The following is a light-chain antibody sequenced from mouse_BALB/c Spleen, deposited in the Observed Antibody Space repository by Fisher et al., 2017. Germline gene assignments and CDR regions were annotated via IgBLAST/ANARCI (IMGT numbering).Light chain of an antibody. V-gene: IGKV4-55*01. CDR1: SSVSY. Sequence: IVITQTPAIMSASLGEKVTMTCSASSSVSYMYWYQQKPGSSPRLLIYDTSNLASGVPARFSGSGSGTSYSLTISSMEAEDAATYYCQQWSSNPPTFGGGTKLEIK. J-gene: IGKJ1*01. CDR3: QQWSSNPPT. CDR2: DTS.